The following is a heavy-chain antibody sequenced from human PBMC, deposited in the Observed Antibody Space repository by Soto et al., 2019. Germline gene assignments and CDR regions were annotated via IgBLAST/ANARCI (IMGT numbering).Heavy chain of an antibody. V-gene: IGHV1-3*01. CDR2: TNAGNGNT. CDR1: GYTFTSYA. J-gene: IGHJ5*02. Sequence: ASVKVSCKASGYTFTSYAMHWVRQAPGQRLEWMGWTNAGNGNTKYSQKFQGRVTITRDTSASTAYMELSSLRSEDTAVYYCARSSGVYDLLAWGQGTLVTVSS. D-gene: IGHD3-9*01. CDR3: ARSSGVYDLLA.